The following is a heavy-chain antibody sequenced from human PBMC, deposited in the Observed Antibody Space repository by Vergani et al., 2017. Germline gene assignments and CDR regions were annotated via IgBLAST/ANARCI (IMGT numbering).Heavy chain of an antibody. CDR1: GATFRSIT. V-gene: IGHV1-69*02. CDR3: ASVYGSGSYYKGEAFDI. D-gene: IGHD3-10*01. Sequence: QVQLVQSGAEVKKPGSSVKVSCKASGATFRSITISWVRQVPGQGLEWMGRIIPVLGKTKYAQDFQGRLTITADTSTSTAYMELTSLRSEDTAVYYCASVYGSGSYYKGEAFDIWGQGTMVTVYS. CDR2: IIPVLGKT. J-gene: IGHJ3*02.